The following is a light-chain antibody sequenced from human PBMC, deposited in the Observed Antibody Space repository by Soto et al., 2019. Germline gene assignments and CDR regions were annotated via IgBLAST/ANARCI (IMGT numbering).Light chain of an antibody. Sequence: ESGLTKSLGTLSLSPGERATLSCRASQSVSSSYLAWYQQKPGQAPRLLIYGASSRATGIPDRFSGSGSGTDFTLTISRLEPEDFAVYYCQQYGSSLKTFGQGTMVDIK. V-gene: IGKV3-20*01. CDR1: QSVSSSY. CDR3: QQYGSSLKT. CDR2: GAS. J-gene: IGKJ1*01.